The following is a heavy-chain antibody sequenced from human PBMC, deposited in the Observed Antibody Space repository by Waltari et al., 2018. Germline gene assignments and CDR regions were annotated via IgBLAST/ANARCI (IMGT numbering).Heavy chain of an antibody. CDR2: IKQDGSEK. Sequence: EVQLVESGGGLVQPGGSLRLSGAASGFTFSSYCMSWVRQAPGKGLEWVANIKQDGSEKYYVDSVKGRFTISRDNAKNSLYLQMNSLRAEDTAVYYCARDGPHIVVVIDIWGQGTMVTVSS. V-gene: IGHV3-7*01. D-gene: IGHD2-21*01. CDR3: ARDGPHIVVVIDI. J-gene: IGHJ3*02. CDR1: GFTFSSYC.